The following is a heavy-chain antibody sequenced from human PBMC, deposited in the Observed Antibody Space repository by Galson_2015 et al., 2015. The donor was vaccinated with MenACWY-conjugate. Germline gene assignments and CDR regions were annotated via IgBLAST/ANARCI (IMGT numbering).Heavy chain of an antibody. V-gene: IGHV5-51*01. CDR2: IYPGDSDT. Sequence: QSGAEVKKPGESLKISCKGSGYSFSDYWIAWVRQMPGKGLEWMGLIYPGDSDTRYSPSSQGQVTISADKSISAAYLQWGSLKASDTAMYFCARQARTRAYSSSWYYFDSWGQGTQVTVSS. D-gene: IGHD6-13*01. CDR3: ARQARTRAYSSSWYYFDS. CDR1: GYSFSDYW. J-gene: IGHJ4*02.